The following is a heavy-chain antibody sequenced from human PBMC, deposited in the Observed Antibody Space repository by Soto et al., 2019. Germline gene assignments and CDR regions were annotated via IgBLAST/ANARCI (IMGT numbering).Heavy chain of an antibody. J-gene: IGHJ3*02. D-gene: IGHD2-8*02. CDR1: GFICSSYD. CDR3: AKATATGGGAFDI. V-gene: IGHV3-23*01. CDR2: ILVDGRT. Sequence: GESLRLSCAASGFICSSYDMSWVGQAPGKGLEWVSTILVDGRTFYVDSVKGRFTISRDSSQNTVFLQVNSLTAGDTALYYCAKATATGGGAFDICGQGTRVTVSS.